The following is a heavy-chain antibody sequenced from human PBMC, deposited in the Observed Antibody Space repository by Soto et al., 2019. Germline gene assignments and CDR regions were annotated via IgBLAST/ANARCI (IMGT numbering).Heavy chain of an antibody. CDR1: GFTFSNYG. CDR3: AKNVYPTYGVCEFSSES. D-gene: IGHD2-8*01. V-gene: IGHV3-30*18. J-gene: IGHJ5*01. CDR2: ISYDGSKT. Sequence: GGSLRLSCAASGFTFSNYGMHWVRQAPGKGLEWVAVISYDGSKTYYGYSVKGRFSISRDKSNSTLNLQMDSLRAEDTAVSYSAKNVYPTYGVCEFSSESWGHGTLVTDSS.